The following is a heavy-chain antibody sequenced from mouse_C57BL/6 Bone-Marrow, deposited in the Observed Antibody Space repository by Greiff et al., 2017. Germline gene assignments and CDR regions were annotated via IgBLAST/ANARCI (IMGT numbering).Heavy chain of an antibody. J-gene: IGHJ3*01. CDR3: ARSKAYYSNFAWFAY. CDR2: IHPNSGST. CDR1: GFTFTSYW. D-gene: IGHD2-5*01. V-gene: IGHV1-64*01. Sequence: QVQLQQPGAELVKPGASMKLSCKASGFTFTSYWMHWVKQRPGQGLEWIGMIHPNSGSTNYNEKFKSKATLTVDKSSSTAYMQLSSPTSEDSAVYYCARSKAYYSNFAWFAYWGQGTLVTVSA.